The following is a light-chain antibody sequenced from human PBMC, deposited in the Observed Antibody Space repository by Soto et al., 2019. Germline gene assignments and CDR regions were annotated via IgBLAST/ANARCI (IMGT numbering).Light chain of an antibody. J-gene: IGKJ3*01. CDR1: QSVNSNY. CDR3: QQYSSSPPEFT. CDR2: GAS. V-gene: IGKV3-20*01. Sequence: EIVLTQSPGTLSVSPGERVTFSYRASQSVNSNYLAWYQQRPGQAPRVLIFGASYRATGIPDRFSGSGSGTDFTLTISRLEPEDFAVYYCQQYSSSPPEFTFGPGTKVDSK.